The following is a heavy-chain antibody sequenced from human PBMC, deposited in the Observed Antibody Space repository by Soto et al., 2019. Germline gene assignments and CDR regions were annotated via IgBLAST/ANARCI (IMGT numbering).Heavy chain of an antibody. CDR2: IKSKTDGGTT. Sequence: LSCAASGFTFSNAWMSRIRPAPGKGLEWVGRIKSKTDGGTTDYAAPAKGRFTISRDDSKNTLYLQMNSLKTEDTAVYYCQGHYYYYGLDVWGQGTTVNVS. V-gene: IGHV3-15*01. J-gene: IGHJ6*02. CDR3: QGHYYYYGLDV. CDR1: GFTFSNAW.